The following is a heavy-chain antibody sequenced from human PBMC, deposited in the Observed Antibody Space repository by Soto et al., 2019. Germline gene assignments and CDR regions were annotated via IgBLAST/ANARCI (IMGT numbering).Heavy chain of an antibody. CDR1: GYIFTDYY. Sequence: GSSLKVSCTASGYIFTDYYNNWVPKAPGQGLECMGCINPNSASTNYAQNFQGRVTMTTDTSISTPYMWLSRLRSDDTAVYYCSRQSFVSNSCHNWFDPLG. CDR3: SRQSFVSNSCHNWFDP. V-gene: IGHV1-2*02. D-gene: IGHD1-26*01. J-gene: IGHJ5*02. CDR2: INPNSAST.